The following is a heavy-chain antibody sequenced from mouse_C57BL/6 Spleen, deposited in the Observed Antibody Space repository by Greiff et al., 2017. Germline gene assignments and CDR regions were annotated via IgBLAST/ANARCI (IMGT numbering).Heavy chain of an antibody. D-gene: IGHD2-2*01. V-gene: IGHV1-47*01. CDR2: FQSYNDDT. CDR1: GFTFTTYP. J-gene: IGHJ3*01. CDR3: AGGYDWFAY. Sequence: QVPLQQSGAELVKPGASMKMSCQASGFTFTTYPIEWMKQNQGTSLEWIGNFQSYNDDTKYNEKFKGKATLTVEKSSSTVDLELSRLTSDDSAVYDCAGGYDWFAYWGQGTLVTVSA.